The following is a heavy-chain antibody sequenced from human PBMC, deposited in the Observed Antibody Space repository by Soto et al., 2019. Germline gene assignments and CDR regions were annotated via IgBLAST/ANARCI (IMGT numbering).Heavy chain of an antibody. CDR3: ARDFRDCSGGSCLYYYYYYMDV. Sequence: ASVKVSCKASGYTFTSYYMHWVLQAPGQGLEWMGIINPSGGSTSYAQKFQGRVTMTRDTSTSTVYMELSSLRSEDTAVYYCARDFRDCSGGSCLYYYYYYMDVWGKGTTVTVSS. J-gene: IGHJ6*03. CDR2: INPSGGST. D-gene: IGHD2-15*01. V-gene: IGHV1-46*03. CDR1: GYTFTSYY.